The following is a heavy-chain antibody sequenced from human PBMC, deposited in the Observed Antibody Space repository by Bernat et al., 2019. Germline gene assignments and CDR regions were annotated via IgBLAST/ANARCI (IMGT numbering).Heavy chain of an antibody. Sequence: EVQLVESGGGLVQPGGSLRLSCAAAGFPFSIYWMSWVRQAPGKGLEWVANIKQDGSEKYYVDSVKGRFTISRDNAKNSLYLQMNSLRVEDTAVYYCARDLRFLEWVSLDYWGQGTLVTVSS. CDR1: GFPFSIYW. CDR3: ARDLRFLEWVSLDY. CDR2: IKQDGSEK. J-gene: IGHJ4*02. V-gene: IGHV3-7*01. D-gene: IGHD3-3*01.